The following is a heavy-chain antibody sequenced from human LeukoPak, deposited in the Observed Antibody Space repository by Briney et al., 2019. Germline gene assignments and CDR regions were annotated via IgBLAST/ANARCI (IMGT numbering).Heavy chain of an antibody. Sequence: SETLSLTCAVYGGSFSGYYWSWIRHPPGKGLEWIGEINHSGSTNYNPSLKSRVTISVDTSKNQFSLKLSSVTAADTAVYYCARLIVGATTPLGYWGQGTLVTVSS. D-gene: IGHD1-26*01. CDR1: GGSFSGYY. J-gene: IGHJ4*02. CDR2: INHSGST. V-gene: IGHV4-34*01. CDR3: ARLIVGATTPLGY.